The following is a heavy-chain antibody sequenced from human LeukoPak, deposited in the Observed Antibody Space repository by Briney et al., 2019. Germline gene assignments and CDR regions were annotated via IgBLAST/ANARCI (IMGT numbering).Heavy chain of an antibody. J-gene: IGHJ5*02. CDR2: INHSGST. V-gene: IGHV4-39*07. D-gene: IGHD2-15*01. Sequence: SETLSLTCTVSGGSISSGDYYWSWIRQPPGKGLEWIGEINHSGSTNYNPSLKSRVTISVDTSKNQFSLKLSSVTAADTAVYYCARGLSVARIWINWFDPWGQGTLVTVSS. CDR3: ARGLSVARIWINWFDP. CDR1: GGSISSGDYY.